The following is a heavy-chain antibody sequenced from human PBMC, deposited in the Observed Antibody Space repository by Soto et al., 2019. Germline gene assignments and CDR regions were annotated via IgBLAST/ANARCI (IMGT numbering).Heavy chain of an antibody. CDR1: GFTFSVYA. CDR3: ARGGGGYHYYGMDV. V-gene: IGHV3-30-3*01. J-gene: IGHJ6*02. CDR2: ISYDGTNE. D-gene: IGHD2-2*01. Sequence: GGSLRLSCVASGFTFSVYAMHWVLQAPCKGLEWVALISYDGTNEYYADSVKGRFTISRDNSKNTQFLQMNSLRPDDAAVYYCARGGGGYHYYGMDVWGQGTTVTVSS.